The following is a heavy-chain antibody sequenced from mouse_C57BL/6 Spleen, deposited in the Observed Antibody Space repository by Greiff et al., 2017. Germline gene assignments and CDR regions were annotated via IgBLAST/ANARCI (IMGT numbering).Heavy chain of an antibody. CDR1: GYTFTSYW. V-gene: IGHV1-50*01. CDR3: ASKLRFAWFAY. Sequence: QVQLQQPGAELVKPGASVKLSCKASGYTFTSYWMQWVKQRPGQGLEWIGEIDPSDSYTNYNQKFKGKATVTVDTSSSTAYMQLSSLTSEDSAVYYCASKLRFAWFAYWGQGTLVTVSA. J-gene: IGHJ3*01. CDR2: IDPSDSYT. D-gene: IGHD2-12*01.